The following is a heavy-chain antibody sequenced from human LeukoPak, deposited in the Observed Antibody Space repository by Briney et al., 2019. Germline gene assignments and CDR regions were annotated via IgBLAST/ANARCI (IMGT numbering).Heavy chain of an antibody. J-gene: IGHJ4*02. V-gene: IGHV4-59*01. CDR3: ARGSKAAPGTFDY. D-gene: IGHD6-13*01. CDR2: IYYTGST. Sequence: SETLSLTCTVSGGTISSYYWSWIRQPPGKGLEWIGYIYYTGSTDYNPSLKSRVAISVDTSKNQFSLKLSSVTAADTAVYYCARGSKAAPGTFDYWGQGTLVTVSS. CDR1: GGTISSYY.